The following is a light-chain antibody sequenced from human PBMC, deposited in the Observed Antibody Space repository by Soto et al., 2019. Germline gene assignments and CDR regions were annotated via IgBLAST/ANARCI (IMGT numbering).Light chain of an antibody. CDR1: QSISTW. Sequence: DIQMTQSPSTLPASVGDRVTITCRASQSISTWLAWYQQKPGKAPNLLIYKASYLASGVPSRFSGGGSGTEFTRTIRSLHPDDFANYYCQHYNSYSEAFGQGTKVDIK. J-gene: IGKJ1*01. CDR3: QHYNSYSEA. V-gene: IGKV1-5*03. CDR2: KAS.